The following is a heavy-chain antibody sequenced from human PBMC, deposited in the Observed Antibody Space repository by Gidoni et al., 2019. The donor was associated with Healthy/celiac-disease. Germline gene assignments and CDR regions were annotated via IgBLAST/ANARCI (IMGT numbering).Heavy chain of an antibody. CDR1: GFPFDDYS. Sequence: EVQLVESGGGLVQPGRSLRLSCAASGFPFDDYSMHWVRQAPGKGLEWVSGISWNSGSIGYADSVKGRFTISRDNAKNSLYLQMNSLRAEDTALYYCAKDIESERQWLVESYFDYWGQGTLVTVSS. CDR2: ISWNSGSI. J-gene: IGHJ4*02. D-gene: IGHD6-19*01. CDR3: AKDIESERQWLVESYFDY. V-gene: IGHV3-9*01.